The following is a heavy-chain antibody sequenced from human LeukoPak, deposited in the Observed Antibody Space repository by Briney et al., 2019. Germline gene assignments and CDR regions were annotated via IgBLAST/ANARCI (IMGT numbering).Heavy chain of an antibody. D-gene: IGHD4-17*01. V-gene: IGHV3-53*01. Sequence: GGSLRLSCAASGFTVSSNYMSWVRQAPGKGLEWVSVIYSGGSTYYADSGKGRFTISRDNSKNTLYLQMNSLRAEDTAVYYCARALDYGDSGFDYWGQGTLVTVSS. CDR2: IYSGGST. CDR1: GFTVSSNY. CDR3: ARALDYGDSGFDY. J-gene: IGHJ4*02.